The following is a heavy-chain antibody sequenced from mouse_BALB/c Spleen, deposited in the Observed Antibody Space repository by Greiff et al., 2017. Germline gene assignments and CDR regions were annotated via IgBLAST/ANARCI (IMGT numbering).Heavy chain of an antibody. J-gene: IGHJ4*01. CDR1: GYSITSDYA. Sequence: ESGPGLVKPSQSLSLTCTVTGYSITSDYAWNWIRQFPGNKLEWMGYISYSGSTSYNPSLKSRISITRDTSKNQFFLQLNSVTTEDTATYYCASEGSDYAMDYWGQGTSVTVSS. CDR3: ASEGSDYAMDY. V-gene: IGHV3-2*02. CDR2: ISYSGST. D-gene: IGHD1-1*01.